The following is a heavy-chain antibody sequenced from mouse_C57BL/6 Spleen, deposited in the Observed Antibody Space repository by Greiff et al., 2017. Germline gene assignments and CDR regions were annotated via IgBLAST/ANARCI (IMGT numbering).Heavy chain of an antibody. CDR1: GYTFTDHT. J-gene: IGHJ2*01. CDR3: ARDGGLRRRYFDF. D-gene: IGHD2-4*01. V-gene: IGHV1-78*01. Sequence: QVQLQQSDAELVKPGASVKISCKVSGYTFTDHTIHWMKQRPDQGLEWIGYICPSGGSTKYNEQFKGQATLTADKSSSTAYMQISSLTSEDSAFYFCARDGGLRRRYFDFWGPGTTLTVSS. CDR2: ICPSGGST.